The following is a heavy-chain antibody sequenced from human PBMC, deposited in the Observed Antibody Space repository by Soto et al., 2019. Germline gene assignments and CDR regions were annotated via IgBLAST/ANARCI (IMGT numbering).Heavy chain of an antibody. D-gene: IGHD4-17*01. CDR3: AREVGSDDYGGNSNWFDP. J-gene: IGHJ5*02. V-gene: IGHV3-33*01. Sequence: QVQLVESGGGVVQPGRSLRLSCAASGFTFSSYGMHWVRQAPGKGLEWVAVIWYDGSNKYYADSVKGRFTISRDNSKNTLYLQMNSLRAEDTAVYYCAREVGSDDYGGNSNWFDPWGQGTLVTVSS. CDR2: IWYDGSNK. CDR1: GFTFSSYG.